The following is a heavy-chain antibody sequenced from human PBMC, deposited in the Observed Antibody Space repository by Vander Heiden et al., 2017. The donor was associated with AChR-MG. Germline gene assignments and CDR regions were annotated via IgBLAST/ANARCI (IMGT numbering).Heavy chain of an antibody. Sequence: EVQLVQSGAEVKKPGESLKISCKGSGYDFPEYWIVWVRQLPGRGLEWMGIIYPGDSETRYSPSFQGQVTISVDKSSSAAFLQWSSLRASDTGIYYCARPQATYIDILTGHGGNYAMDVWGQGTTVTVSS. CDR2: IYPGDSET. J-gene: IGHJ6*02. CDR3: ARPQATYIDILTGHGGNYAMDV. V-gene: IGHV5-51*01. D-gene: IGHD3-9*01. CDR1: GYDFPEYW.